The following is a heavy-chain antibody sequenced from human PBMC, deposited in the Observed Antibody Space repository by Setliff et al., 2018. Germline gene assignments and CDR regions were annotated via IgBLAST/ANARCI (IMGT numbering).Heavy chain of an antibody. D-gene: IGHD2-2*01. CDR1: GYSFTNYW. Sequence: RGESLKISCEGSGYSFTNYWIAWVRQMPGKGLEWMGIIYPGDSDIRYSPSFQGQVTFSVDKSINTAYLQWSSLKASDTAMYYCARALYPSSFIGHNWFDPWGQGPRSPSPQ. J-gene: IGHJ5*02. V-gene: IGHV5-51*01. CDR3: ARALYPSSFIGHNWFDP. CDR2: IYPGDSDI.